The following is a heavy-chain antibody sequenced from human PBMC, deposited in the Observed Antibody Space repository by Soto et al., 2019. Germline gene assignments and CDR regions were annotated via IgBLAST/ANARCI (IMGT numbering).Heavy chain of an antibody. D-gene: IGHD4-4*01. V-gene: IGHV1-3*01. CDR1: GYTFTSYA. J-gene: IGHJ6*02. CDR2: INAGNGNT. Sequence: QVQLVQSGAEVKKPGASVKVSCKASGYTFTSYAMHWVRQAPGQRLEWMGWINAGNGNTKYSQKFQGRVTITRDTSASTAYMELSSLRSADTAVYYCARKLYSNYGYYYYGLDVWGQGTTVTVSS. CDR3: ARKLYSNYGYYYYGLDV.